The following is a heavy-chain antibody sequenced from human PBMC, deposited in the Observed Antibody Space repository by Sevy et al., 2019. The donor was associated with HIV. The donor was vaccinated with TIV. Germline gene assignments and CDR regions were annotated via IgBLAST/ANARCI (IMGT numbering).Heavy chain of an antibody. Sequence: SETLSLTCTVSGDSISSSFYWGWIRQPPGKGLEWIGSIYYSGTTYCNPSLKGRVTISVDTSKNHFSLKLGSVTAADTAVYYCARHGQTGYISSWLARSNWFDPWGQGTLVTVSS. J-gene: IGHJ5*02. D-gene: IGHD6-13*01. CDR1: GDSISSSFY. V-gene: IGHV4-39*01. CDR3: ARHGQTGYISSWLARSNWFDP. CDR2: IYYSGTT.